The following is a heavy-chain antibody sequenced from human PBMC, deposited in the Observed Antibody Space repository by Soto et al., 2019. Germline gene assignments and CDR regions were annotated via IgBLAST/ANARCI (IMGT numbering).Heavy chain of an antibody. CDR1: GFSFSDNL. D-gene: IGHD2-8*01. J-gene: IGHJ3*01. V-gene: IGHV1-3*01. Sequence: QVQLVQSGAEVRKPGASVNISCRASGFSFSDNLINWVRPAPGQSLEWMGWINPDNGNTRYSQPFQGRVPVSRHSSASIAYVEVSDLTSEDTAVYYCARDIMSVGPLANDAFDVWGQGTMVTVSS. CDR3: ARDIMSVGPLANDAFDV. CDR2: INPDNGNT.